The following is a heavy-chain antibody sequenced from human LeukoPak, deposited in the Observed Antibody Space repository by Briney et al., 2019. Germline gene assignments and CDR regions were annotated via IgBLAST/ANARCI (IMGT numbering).Heavy chain of an antibody. D-gene: IGHD3-16*01. CDR3: ARTLQSYGHNYFDP. Sequence: GESLKISCKGSGYDFATYWIGWVRQMPGKGLEWVGIIYPADSDTRYSPSLQGHVTISADYSISTAYLQWSSLKASDTAIYYCARTLQSYGHNYFDPWGQGTLVTVSS. V-gene: IGHV5-51*01. CDR2: IYPADSDT. J-gene: IGHJ5*02. CDR1: GYDFATYW.